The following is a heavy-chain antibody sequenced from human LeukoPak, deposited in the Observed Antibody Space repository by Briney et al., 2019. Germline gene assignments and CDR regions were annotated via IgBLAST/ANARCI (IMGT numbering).Heavy chain of an antibody. CDR3: AREGGSYSGADFFDY. J-gene: IGHJ4*02. CDR2: IKQDGSEK. CDR1: GFTFSSCW. Sequence: PGGSLRLSCAASGFTFSSCWMSWVRQAPGKGLEWVANIKQDGSEKYYVDSVKGRFTISRDNAKNSLYLQMNSLRAEDTAVYYCAREGGSYSGADFFDYWGQGTLVTVSS. V-gene: IGHV3-7*04. D-gene: IGHD1-26*01.